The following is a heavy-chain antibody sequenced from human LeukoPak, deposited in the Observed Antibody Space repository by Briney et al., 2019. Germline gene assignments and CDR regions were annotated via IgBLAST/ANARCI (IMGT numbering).Heavy chain of an antibody. CDR3: AKSCLGDTGAYQYYFDY. Sequence: GGSLRRXCSASGFTFSSYAMSWVREAPGKGQEWVSAITDSGDSTYYADSVKGRFTISRDNSKNTLYLQMNSLRAEDTAVYYCAKSCLGDTGAYQYYFDYWGQGTLVTVSS. CDR2: ITDSGDST. D-gene: IGHD2-8*02. J-gene: IGHJ4*02. CDR1: GFTFSSYA. V-gene: IGHV3-23*01.